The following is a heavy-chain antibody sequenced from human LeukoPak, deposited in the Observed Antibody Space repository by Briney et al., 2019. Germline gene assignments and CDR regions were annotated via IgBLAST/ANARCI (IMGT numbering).Heavy chain of an antibody. CDR1: GYSFTTYW. D-gene: IGHD5-24*01. CDR3: ARREMATITPFDY. CDR2: IHPGDSDT. J-gene: IGHJ4*02. V-gene: IGHV5-51*01. Sequence: GESLKISCKGSGYSFTTYWIGWVRQMPGKGLEWLGIIHPGDSDTRYSPSFQGQVTISADKSINIVYLQGSSLKASDTGMYFCARREMATITPFDYWGQGTLVTVSS.